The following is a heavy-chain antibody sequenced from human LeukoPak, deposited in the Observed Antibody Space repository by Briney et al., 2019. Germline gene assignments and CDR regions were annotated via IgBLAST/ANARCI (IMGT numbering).Heavy chain of an antibody. V-gene: IGHV3-23*01. D-gene: IGHD4-17*01. CDR1: GFTFSSYA. CDR2: ISGSGSNT. CDR3: AKYWGAYGDYRGRYMDV. Sequence: GGSLRLSCAASGFTFSSYAMSWVRQAPGKGLEWVSTISGSGSNTYYADSVKGRFTISRDNSKNTVYLQMSSLRAEDTAVYYCAKYWGAYGDYRGRYMDVWGKGTTVTVSS. J-gene: IGHJ6*03.